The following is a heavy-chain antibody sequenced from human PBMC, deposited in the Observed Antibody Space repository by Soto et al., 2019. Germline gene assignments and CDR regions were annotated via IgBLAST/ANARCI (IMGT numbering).Heavy chain of an antibody. CDR3: ARSIRGPRRFNGMDV. Sequence: GPTLVNPTETPTLSCTFSGFSLTSPGMCVSWIRQPPGKALEWLALIERDDDDKYYSTSLKTRLTISKDTRKNQVVLTMANMDPADTGTYYCARSIRGPRRFNGMDVWSQGTSVT. CDR2: IERDDDDK. J-gene: IGHJ6*02. D-gene: IGHD1-20*01. CDR1: GFSLTSPGMC. V-gene: IGHV2-70*13.